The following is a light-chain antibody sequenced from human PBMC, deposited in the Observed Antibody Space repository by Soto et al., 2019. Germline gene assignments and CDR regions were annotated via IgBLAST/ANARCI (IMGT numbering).Light chain of an antibody. V-gene: IGKV1-6*01. CDR3: LQDYNYPRT. CDR1: QGIRNV. J-gene: IGKJ1*01. CDR2: AAS. Sequence: QLTQSPSSLSASVGNRVTLTWLAIQGIRNVLGWFQQKPGKAFKLLINAASSLQSGVSSRFSGSGSGTDFTLTIRSVQPEDSATYYCLQDYNYPRTVGHGTKVDSK.